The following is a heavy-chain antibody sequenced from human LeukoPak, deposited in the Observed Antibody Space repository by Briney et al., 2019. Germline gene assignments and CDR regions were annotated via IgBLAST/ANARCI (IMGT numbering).Heavy chain of an antibody. CDR1: GFTFSDYY. J-gene: IGHJ6*02. V-gene: IGHV3-11*01. D-gene: IGHD1-26*01. Sequence: GGSLRLSCAASGFTFSDYYVSWIRQAPGKGLEWVSYISSSGSTIYYADSVKGRFTISRDNAKNSLYLQMNSLRAEDTAVYYCARDHPRYSGSYYWSFYYYGMDVWGQGTTVTVSS. CDR2: ISSSGSTI. CDR3: ARDHPRYSGSYYWSFYYYGMDV.